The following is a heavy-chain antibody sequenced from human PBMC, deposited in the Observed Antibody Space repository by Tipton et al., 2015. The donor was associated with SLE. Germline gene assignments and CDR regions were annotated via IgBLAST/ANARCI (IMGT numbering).Heavy chain of an antibody. V-gene: IGHV4-38-2*02. Sequence: TLSLTRAVPGYFIRRGHYWACTRQPPGKGLEWIGSLYHSGSTYYNPSLKSRVTISGDTSKNQFSLRLSSVTAADTAVYYCAREMGIAVVVAAQGPFDSWGQGTVVAVSS. CDR3: AREMGIAVVVAAQGPFDS. D-gene: IGHD2-15*01. J-gene: IGHJ3*01. CDR1: GYFIRRGHY. CDR2: LYHSGST.